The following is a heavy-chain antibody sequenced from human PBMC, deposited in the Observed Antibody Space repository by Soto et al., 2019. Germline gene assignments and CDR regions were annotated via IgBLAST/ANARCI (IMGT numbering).Heavy chain of an antibody. CDR1: GYFFSSDYF. CDR3: ASAAYGSSTLFDY. CDR2: IYQSGST. V-gene: IGHV4-38-2*01. Sequence: KASETLSLTCAVSGYFFSSDYFWGWIRQPPGKGLEWIGSIYQSGSTYYNPSLKSRVSTSVDTSKNQFSLKLSSVAAADTAVYYCASAAYGSSTLFDYWGRGALVTVSS. J-gene: IGHJ4*02. D-gene: IGHD6-13*01.